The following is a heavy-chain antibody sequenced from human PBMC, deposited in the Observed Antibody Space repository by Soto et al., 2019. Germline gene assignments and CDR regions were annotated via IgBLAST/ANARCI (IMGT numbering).Heavy chain of an antibody. J-gene: IGHJ4*02. Sequence: PSETLSLTCPVPGGSISSYYWSWIRQPAGKGLEWIGRIYTSGSTNYNPSLKSRVTMSVDTSKNQFSLKLGSVTAADTAVYYWGRDGRYSSGWYGGGFDYWGQGTLATVS. V-gene: IGHV4-4*07. CDR3: GRDGRYSSGWYGGGFDY. CDR1: GGSISSYY. D-gene: IGHD6-19*01. CDR2: IYTSGST.